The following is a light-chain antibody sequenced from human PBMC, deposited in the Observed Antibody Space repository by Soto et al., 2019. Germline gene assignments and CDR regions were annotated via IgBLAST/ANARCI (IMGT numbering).Light chain of an antibody. CDR3: AAWDDSLNGRV. J-gene: IGLJ2*01. CDR2: TND. CDR1: SSNIGSNT. Sequence: QSVLTQPPSASGTPGQRVTISCSGSSSNIGSNTVNWYQQLPGTAPKLLIYTNDQRPSGVPGRFSGSKSGTSASLAISGLQSEDGADYYCAAWDDSLNGRVFGGGTKVTVL. V-gene: IGLV1-44*01.